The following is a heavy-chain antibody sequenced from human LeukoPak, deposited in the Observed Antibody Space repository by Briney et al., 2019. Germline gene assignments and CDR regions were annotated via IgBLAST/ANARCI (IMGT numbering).Heavy chain of an antibody. CDR2: IIPIFGTA. D-gene: IGHD3-16*01. J-gene: IGHJ6*03. Sequence: GASVKVSCKASGGTFSSYAISWVRQAPGQGLEWMGGIIPIFGTANYAQKFQGRVTITTDESTSTAYMELSSLRSEDTAVYYCALGHRLLYYYYYMDVWGKGTTVTVSS. CDR1: GGTFSSYA. V-gene: IGHV1-69*05. CDR3: ALGHRLLYYYYYMDV.